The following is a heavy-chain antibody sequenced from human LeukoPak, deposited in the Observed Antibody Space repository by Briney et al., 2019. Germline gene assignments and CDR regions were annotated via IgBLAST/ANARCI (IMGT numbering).Heavy chain of an antibody. D-gene: IGHD3-22*01. CDR3: TTDPVAKTYYYDSRGGY. V-gene: IGHV3-23*01. J-gene: IGHJ4*02. Sequence: GGSLRLSCVDSGITFSRYWMSWVRQAPGKGLEWVSAISGSGGSTYYADSVKGRFTISRDNSKNTLYLQMNSLRAEDTAVYYCTTDPVAKTYYYDSRGGYWGQGTLVTVSS. CDR2: ISGSGGST. CDR1: GITFSRYW.